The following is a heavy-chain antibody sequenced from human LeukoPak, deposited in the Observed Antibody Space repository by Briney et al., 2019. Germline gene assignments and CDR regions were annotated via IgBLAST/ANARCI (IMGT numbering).Heavy chain of an antibody. J-gene: IGHJ4*02. D-gene: IGHD2-15*01. CDR1: GFTFSAYS. CDR2: ISSGSGHI. V-gene: IGHV3-21*01. Sequence: GGSLRLSCAASGFTFSAYSMNWVRQAPGKGLEWVSLISSGSGHIYYADSLQGRFTISRDNAKNSLYLQMNSLRAEDTAIYYCARVFSGSDYWGQGTPVTVSS. CDR3: ARVFSGSDY.